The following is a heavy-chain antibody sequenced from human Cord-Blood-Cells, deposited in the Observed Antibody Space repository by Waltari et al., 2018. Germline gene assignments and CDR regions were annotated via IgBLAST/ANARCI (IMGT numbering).Heavy chain of an antibody. CDR3: ARRGGGYSGYDDAFDI. J-gene: IGHJ3*02. D-gene: IGHD5-12*01. Sequence: QVQLLLPGAEVKTPGASVKVSCTASGYAFTGYYFHWFRQVPVQGLEWMGWINPNRGGTNYAQKFQGLVTMTRDTSISTAYMELSRLRSDDTAVYYCARRGGGYSGYDDAFDIWGQGTMVTVSS. V-gene: IGHV1-2*04. CDR2: INPNRGGT. CDR1: GYAFTGYY.